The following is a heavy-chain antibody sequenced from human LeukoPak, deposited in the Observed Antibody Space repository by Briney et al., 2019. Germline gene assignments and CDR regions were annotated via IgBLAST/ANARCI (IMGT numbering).Heavy chain of an antibody. V-gene: IGHV3-21*01. Sequence: GGSLRLSCAASGFTFDDYAMHWVRQATGEGLEWVSSISSSSSYIYYADSVKGRFTISRDNAKNSLYLQMNTLRAEDTAVYYCARDRTTVTTFDYWGQGTLVTVSS. CDR2: ISSSSSYI. CDR3: ARDRTTVTTFDY. J-gene: IGHJ4*02. D-gene: IGHD4-17*01. CDR1: GFTFDDYA.